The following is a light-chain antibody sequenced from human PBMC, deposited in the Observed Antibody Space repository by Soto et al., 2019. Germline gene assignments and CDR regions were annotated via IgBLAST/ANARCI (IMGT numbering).Light chain of an antibody. Sequence: DIVMTQSPLPLSVTPGEPASISCRSTQSLLHSNGKKYLDWYLEKPGQSPQLLIDSGADRAAGVPGRFSGSGSGTDFTLQISRVEAEDVGVYYCMLAFQRPWTVGQGTQVEIK. CDR1: QSLLHSNGKKY. V-gene: IGKV2-28*01. J-gene: IGKJ1*01. CDR2: SGA. CDR3: MLAFQRPWT.